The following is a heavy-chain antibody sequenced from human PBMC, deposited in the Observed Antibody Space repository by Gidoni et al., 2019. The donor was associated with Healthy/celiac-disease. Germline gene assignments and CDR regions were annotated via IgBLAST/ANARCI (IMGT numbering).Heavy chain of an antibody. V-gene: IGHV4-39*01. CDR2: IYYSGST. Sequence: QLQLQESGPGLVKPSETLSLTCTVSGASIRSSSYYWGWIRQPPGKGLEWIGSIYYSGSTYYNPSLKSRVTISVDTSKNQFSLKLSSVTAADTAVYYCARLFLHYDFWSGYPWYFDYWGQGTLVTVSS. CDR1: GASIRSSSYY. D-gene: IGHD3-3*01. J-gene: IGHJ4*02. CDR3: ARLFLHYDFWSGYPWYFDY.